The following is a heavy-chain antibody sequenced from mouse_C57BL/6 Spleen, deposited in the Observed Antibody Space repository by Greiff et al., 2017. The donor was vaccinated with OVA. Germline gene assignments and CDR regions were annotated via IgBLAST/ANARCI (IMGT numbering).Heavy chain of an antibody. CDR1: GYTFTDYY. CDR2: INSNNGGS. Sequence: EVQLQQSGPELVKPGASVKISCKASGYTFTDYYMNWVQQSHGKSLEWIGDINSNNGGSSYNQKFKGKATLTVDKSSSTAYRELRSLTSEDSAVYYCARKSNYYGSSYNFDYWGQGTTLTVSS. V-gene: IGHV1-26*01. CDR3: ARKSNYYGSSYNFDY. J-gene: IGHJ2*01. D-gene: IGHD1-1*01.